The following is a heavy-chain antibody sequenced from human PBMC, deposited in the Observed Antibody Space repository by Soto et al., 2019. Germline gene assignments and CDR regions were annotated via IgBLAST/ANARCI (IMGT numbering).Heavy chain of an antibody. CDR3: AGLVSYSGYEY. D-gene: IGHD5-12*01. J-gene: IGHJ4*02. Sequence: QVQLVQSGAEVKKPGSSVKVSCKASGGTFSSYTISWVRQAPGQGLEWMGRIIPILGIANYAQKFQGRVTITADKSTSTAYMELSSLRSEDTAVYYCAGLVSYSGYEYWGQGTLVTVSS. CDR2: IIPILGIA. CDR1: GGTFSSYT. V-gene: IGHV1-69*02.